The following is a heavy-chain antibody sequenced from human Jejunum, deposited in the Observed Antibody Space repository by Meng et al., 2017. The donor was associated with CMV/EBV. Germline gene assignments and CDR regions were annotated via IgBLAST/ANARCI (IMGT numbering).Heavy chain of an antibody. CDR1: GYTFTNYG. D-gene: IGHD1-14*01. J-gene: IGHJ4*02. CDR2: ISAYNGNT. CDR3: ARGNPGRSYSDY. V-gene: IGHV1-18*01. Sequence: QVQLVQSGGEVKQPVASVKVSCTASGYTFTNYGITWWLHAPGQGLEWMGWISAYNGNTNYAQTLQGRLTMTTDTSTSTAYMELRSLRSDDTAVYYCARGNPGRSYSDYWGQGTLVTVSS.